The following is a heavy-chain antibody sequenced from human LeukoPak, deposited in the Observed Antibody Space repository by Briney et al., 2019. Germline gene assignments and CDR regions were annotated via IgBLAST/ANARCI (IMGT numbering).Heavy chain of an antibody. D-gene: IGHD2-8*02. CDR1: GFTFSSYA. CDR2: ITSSGGST. J-gene: IGHJ3*02. Sequence: GGTLRLSCAASGFTFSSYAMSWVRQAPGKGLEWVSTITSSGGSTYYADSVKGRFTNSRDNSKNTLFLQTNSLRAEDTAVYYCAKGSLTIWYAFDIWGQGTMVTVSS. CDR3: AKGSLTIWYAFDI. V-gene: IGHV3-23*01.